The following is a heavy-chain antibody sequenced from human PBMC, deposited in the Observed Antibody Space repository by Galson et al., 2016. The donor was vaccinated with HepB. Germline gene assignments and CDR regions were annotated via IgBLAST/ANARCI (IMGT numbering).Heavy chain of an antibody. D-gene: IGHD6-13*01. CDR1: GFMFGSFG. Sequence: SLRLSCAASGFMFGSFGMHWVRQAPGKGLEWVAVISSDGSNTTYADSVKGRFTISRDNSKNTLYLQMNSLREEDTAVFYCAKDQHGRRATGISDYYYYYAMDVWGQGTTVTVSS. J-gene: IGHJ6*02. CDR3: AKDQHGRRATGISDYYYYYAMDV. CDR2: ISSDGSNT. V-gene: IGHV3-30*18.